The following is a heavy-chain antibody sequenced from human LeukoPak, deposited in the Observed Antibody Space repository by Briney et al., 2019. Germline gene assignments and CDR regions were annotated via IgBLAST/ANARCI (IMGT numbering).Heavy chain of an antibody. CDR3: ARDSGYGDYTLDY. V-gene: IGHV3-30*03. D-gene: IGHD4-17*01. J-gene: IGHJ4*02. Sequence: GGSLRLSCAASGFTFSSYGMHWVRQAPGKGLEWVAVISYDGSNKYYADSVKGRFTISRDNSKNTLYLQMNSLRAEDTAVYYCARDSGYGDYTLDYWGQGTLVTVSS. CDR2: ISYDGSNK. CDR1: GFTFSSYG.